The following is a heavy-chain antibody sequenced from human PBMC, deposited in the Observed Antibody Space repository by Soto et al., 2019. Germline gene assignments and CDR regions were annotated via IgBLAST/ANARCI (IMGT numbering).Heavy chain of an antibody. Sequence: PGGSLRLSCAASGFTFNSYGMHWVRQAPGKGLEWVVVISFDGRNTYYADSVKGRFTISRDNSKNTLYLQMTSPTAEDTAVYYCAIEKVGAASVHVFDIWGQGTMVTVSS. D-gene: IGHD1-26*01. V-gene: IGHV3-30*03. CDR2: ISFDGRNT. CDR1: GFTFNSYG. CDR3: AIEKVGAASVHVFDI. J-gene: IGHJ3*02.